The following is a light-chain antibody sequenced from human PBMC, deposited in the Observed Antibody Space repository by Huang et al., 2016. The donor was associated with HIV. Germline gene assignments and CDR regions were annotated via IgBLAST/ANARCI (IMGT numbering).Light chain of an antibody. Sequence: DVVMTQLPLSLPVDLGQPASIFCKSSQILVSSDGNTYLNWVQQRPGQPPSRLIYQVYNRDTGVPDKFSGSGSGTHFALRINRVEAEDVAIYYCMQGTHWPGTFGQGTKMEI. CDR1: QILVSSDGNTY. V-gene: IGKV2-30*01. J-gene: IGKJ1*01. CDR3: MQGTHWPGT. CDR2: QVY.